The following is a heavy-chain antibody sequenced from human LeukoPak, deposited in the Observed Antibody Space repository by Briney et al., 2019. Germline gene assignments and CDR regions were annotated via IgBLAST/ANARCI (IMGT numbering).Heavy chain of an antibody. J-gene: IGHJ4*02. Sequence: ASVKVSCKASEYTFTSYYMHWVRQAPGQGLEWMGKINPSGGSTSYAQKFQGRVTMTRDTSTSTVYMELSSLRSEDTAVYYCARDRKGDTAMVLGGEKYFDYWGQGTLVTVSS. V-gene: IGHV1-46*01. CDR3: ARDRKGDTAMVLGGEKYFDY. CDR2: INPSGGST. D-gene: IGHD5-18*01. CDR1: EYTFTSYY.